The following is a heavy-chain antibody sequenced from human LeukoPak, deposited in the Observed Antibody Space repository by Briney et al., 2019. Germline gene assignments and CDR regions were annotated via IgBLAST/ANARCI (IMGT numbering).Heavy chain of an antibody. CDR1: GGSVSSANYY. J-gene: IGHJ4*02. CDR2: IYYSGST. D-gene: IGHD3-16*01. V-gene: IGHV4-61*01. Sequence: SETLSLTCSVSGGSVSSANYYWSWVRQPPGKGLEWIGYIYYSGSTTYNPSLKSRVTISVDSSKNQFSLKLTSVTAADTGVYYCVRHPRGGPYFDYWGQGTLVTVSS. CDR3: VRHPRGGPYFDY.